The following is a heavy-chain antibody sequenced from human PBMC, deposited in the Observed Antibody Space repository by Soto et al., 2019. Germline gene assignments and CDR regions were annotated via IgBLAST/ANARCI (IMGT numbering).Heavy chain of an antibody. CDR1: GGSVSRGTYY. Sequence: PSETLSLSSTVSGGSVSRGTYYGSWLRQPPGRGLEWIGYIHYSGSTTYNPSLKSRVTISVDTSKNQFSLKLRSVTAAHTAVYYCARDYRVSEISGVVINYAMDVWGQGPTVT. CDR3: ARDYRVSEISGVVINYAMDV. D-gene: IGHD3-3*01. J-gene: IGHJ6*02. CDR2: IHYSGST. V-gene: IGHV4-61*01.